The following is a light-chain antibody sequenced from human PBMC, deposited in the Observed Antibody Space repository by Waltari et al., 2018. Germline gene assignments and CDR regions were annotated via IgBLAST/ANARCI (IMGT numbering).Light chain of an antibody. CDR1: SSDVGRYNL. J-gene: IGLJ3*02. CDR2: VGT. Sequence: QSALTQPASVSGSPGQSITIPRTGTSSDVGRYNLVPWYQHHPGKAPKLMIYVGTQRPSGVSDRFSGSKSGDTASLTISGLQAEDEADYYCCSYVRDITWVFGGGTKLTVL. V-gene: IGLV2-23*01. CDR3: CSYVRDITWV.